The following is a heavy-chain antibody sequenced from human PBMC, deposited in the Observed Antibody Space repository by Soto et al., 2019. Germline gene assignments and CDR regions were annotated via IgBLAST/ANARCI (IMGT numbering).Heavy chain of an antibody. V-gene: IGHV3-11*01. Sequence: PGGSLRLCCAASGFRFSDHYMTWIRQAPGKGLERVPKISGDATTTYYADSVKGRFTVSRDNANNPVYLQMNSLRAEDTAVYYCASAAYYYASGFWGQGTLVTVSS. CDR3: ASAAYYYASGF. D-gene: IGHD3-10*01. CDR1: GFRFSDHY. CDR2: ISGDATTT. J-gene: IGHJ4*02.